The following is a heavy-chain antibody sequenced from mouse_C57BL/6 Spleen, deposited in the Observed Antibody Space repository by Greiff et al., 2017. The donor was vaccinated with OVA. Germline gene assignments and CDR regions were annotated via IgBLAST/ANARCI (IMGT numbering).Heavy chain of an antibody. CDR2: IYPSDSYT. V-gene: IGHV1-50*01. J-gene: IGHJ2*01. Sequence: QVQLQQPGAELVTPGASVKLSCKASGYTFTSYWMQWVKQRPGQGLEWIGEIYPSDSYTNYNQKFKGKATLTVDTSSSTAYMQLSSLTSEDSAVYYCASRSWDYWGQGTTLTVSS. CDR1: GYTFTSYW. CDR3: ASRSWDY.